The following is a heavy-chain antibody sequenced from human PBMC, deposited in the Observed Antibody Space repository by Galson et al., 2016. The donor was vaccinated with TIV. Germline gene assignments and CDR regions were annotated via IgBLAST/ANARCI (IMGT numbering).Heavy chain of an antibody. CDR3: ARGRGYDFGSGSSYFDY. CDR2: INPIFGTA. Sequence: SVKVSCKASGDTFSSFVISWVRQAPGQGLEWMGSINPIFGTANYAQKFQGRVTITTDISTSTIYMELSSLRSEDTAVYYCARGRGYDFGSGSSYFDYWGQGSLVTVSS. D-gene: IGHD3-10*01. J-gene: IGHJ4*02. V-gene: IGHV1-69*05. CDR1: GDTFSSFV.